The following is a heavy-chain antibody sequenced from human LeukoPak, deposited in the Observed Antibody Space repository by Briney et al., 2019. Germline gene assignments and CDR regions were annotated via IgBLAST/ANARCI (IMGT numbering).Heavy chain of an antibody. CDR3: GKDWKLDY. Sequence: GGSLRLSCVASGFTFNNYAMSWVRQAPGKGLEWVSAIGDKGVDKKYADSVKGRFTISRDNSKNTLYLHMNSLRAEDTAIYYCGKDWKLDYWGQGTLVTVSS. D-gene: IGHD1-1*01. J-gene: IGHJ4*02. CDR2: IGDKGVDK. V-gene: IGHV3-23*01. CDR1: GFTFNNYA.